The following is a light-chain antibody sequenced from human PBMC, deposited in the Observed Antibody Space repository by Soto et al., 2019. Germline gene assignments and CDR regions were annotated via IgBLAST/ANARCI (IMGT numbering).Light chain of an antibody. CDR1: QTVTNDY. J-gene: IGKJ2*01. CDR3: HQYATSPYT. Sequence: EVVLTQSPGTLSLSPGERVTLSCRASQTVTNDYLAWYQQKDGQAPRLLIYGTSRKATGIPDRFSGSGSGTDFTLTISRLEPEDFAVYFCHQYATSPYTFGLGTKVDIK. CDR2: GTS. V-gene: IGKV3-20*01.